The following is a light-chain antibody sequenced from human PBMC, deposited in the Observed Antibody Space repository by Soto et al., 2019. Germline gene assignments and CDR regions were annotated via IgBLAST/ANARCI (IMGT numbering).Light chain of an antibody. CDR2: AAS. V-gene: IGKV3-20*01. CDR1: QSVSSSY. CDR3: QQYGSSPRMYT. J-gene: IGKJ2*01. Sequence: EIVLTQSPGTLSLSPDERATLSCRASQSVSSSYLAWYQQRPGQAPRLLIYAASSRATGIPDRFSGSGSGKDFTLTISRLEPEDFAVYFCQQYGSSPRMYTFGQGTMLEIK.